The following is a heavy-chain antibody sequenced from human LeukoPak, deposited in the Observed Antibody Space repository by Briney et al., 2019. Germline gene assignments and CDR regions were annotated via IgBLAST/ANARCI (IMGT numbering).Heavy chain of an antibody. CDR2: IYLGDSDT. CDR3: GRHQHSGSYGAFDI. D-gene: IGHD1-26*01. V-gene: IGHV5-51*01. Sequence: GESLKISCKGSGYSFTTYWIGWVRQMPGKGLEWMGFIYLGDSDTRYSPSFQGQVTISADKSITTAYLQWSSLKASDTAMYYCGRHQHSGSYGAFDIWGQGTMVTVSS. J-gene: IGHJ3*02. CDR1: GYSFTTYW.